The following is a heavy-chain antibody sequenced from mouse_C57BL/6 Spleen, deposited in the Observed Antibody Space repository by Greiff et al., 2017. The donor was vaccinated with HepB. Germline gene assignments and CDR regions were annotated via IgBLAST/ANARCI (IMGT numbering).Heavy chain of an antibody. V-gene: IGHV1-82*01. CDR3: ATIPYDYDGGDGRSY. CDR1: GYAFSSSW. Sequence: VQLQQSGPELVKPGASVKISCKASGYAFSSSWMNWVKQRPGKGLEWIGRIYPGDGDTNYNGKFKGKATLTADKSSSTAYMQLSSLTSEDSAVYFCATIPYDYDGGDGRSYWGQGTSVTVSS. J-gene: IGHJ4*01. CDR2: IYPGDGDT. D-gene: IGHD2-4*01.